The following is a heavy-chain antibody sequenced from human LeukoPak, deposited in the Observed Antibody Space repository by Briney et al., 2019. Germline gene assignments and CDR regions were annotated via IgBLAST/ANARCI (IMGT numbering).Heavy chain of an antibody. CDR1: GGSIGTHY. Sequence: SETLSLTCTVSGGSIGTHYWSWIRQPPGKGLEWIAYVYYSGSTNYNPSLKSRVTISVDTSKNQFSLKVRSVTAADTAVYCCARGDEWSDYGGKSRYYYMDVWGKGTTITVSS. CDR2: VYYSGST. CDR3: ARGDEWSDYGGKSRYYYMDV. V-gene: IGHV4-59*11. J-gene: IGHJ6*03. D-gene: IGHD4-23*01.